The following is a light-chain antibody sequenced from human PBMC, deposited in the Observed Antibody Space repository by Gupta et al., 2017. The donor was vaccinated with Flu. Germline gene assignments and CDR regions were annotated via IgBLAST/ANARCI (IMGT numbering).Light chain of an antibody. CDR3: SAYASGSTSYL. CDR2: EVS. V-gene: IGLV2-14*01. J-gene: IGLJ1*01. Sequence: QSALTQPASVSGSPGQSITISCTGTGGDVGGYNYVSWYQKHPGKAPKLVIFEVSHRPSGVSNRFSGSKSGDTASLTISGLQAEDEADYHCSAYASGSTSYLFGTGTKVTVL. CDR1: GGDVGGYNY.